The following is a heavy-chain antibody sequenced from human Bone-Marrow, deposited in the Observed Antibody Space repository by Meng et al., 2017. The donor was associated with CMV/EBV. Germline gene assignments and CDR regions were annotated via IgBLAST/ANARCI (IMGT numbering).Heavy chain of an antibody. CDR3: ARDYTDYDILTGYYISWFDP. V-gene: IGHV3-11*01. CDR1: GFTFSDYY. Sequence: GGSLRLSCAASGFTFSDYYMSWIRQAPGKGLEWVSYISSSGSTIYYADSVKGRFTISRDNAKNSLYLQMNSLRAEDTAVYYCARDYTDYDILTGYYISWFDPWGQGTLVTASS. J-gene: IGHJ5*02. CDR2: ISSSGSTI. D-gene: IGHD3-9*01.